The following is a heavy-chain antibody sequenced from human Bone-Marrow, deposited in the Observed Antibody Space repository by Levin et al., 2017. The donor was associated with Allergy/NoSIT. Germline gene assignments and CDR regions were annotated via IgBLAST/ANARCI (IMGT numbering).Heavy chain of an antibody. J-gene: IGHJ1*01. D-gene: IGHD1-14*01. CDR3: AKLHPEDLQV. CDR2: INPNTGQT. Sequence: ASVKVSCTASGGSFTGQFFHWVRQAPGQGLEYLGRINPNTGQTTYAQRFQDRVTLTGDTSIHTAYMELSRLTVDDTAMYYCAKLHPEDLQVWGQGTLVAVSS. CDR1: GGSFTGQF. V-gene: IGHV1-2*06.